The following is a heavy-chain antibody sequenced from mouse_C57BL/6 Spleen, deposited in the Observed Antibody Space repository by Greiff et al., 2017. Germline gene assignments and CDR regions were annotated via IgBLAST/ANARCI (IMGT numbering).Heavy chain of an antibody. CDR2: INPSSGYT. D-gene: IGHD1-1*01. J-gene: IGHJ2*01. CDR3: ARDGSSSYYFDY. CDR1: GYTFTSYW. V-gene: IGHV1-7*01. Sequence: QVQLQQSGAELAKPGASVKLSCKASGYTFTSYWMHWVKQRPGQGLEWIGYINPSSGYTKYNQKFKDKATVTADKSSSTAYMQLSSLTYEDSAVYYCARDGSSSYYFDYWGQGTTLTVSS.